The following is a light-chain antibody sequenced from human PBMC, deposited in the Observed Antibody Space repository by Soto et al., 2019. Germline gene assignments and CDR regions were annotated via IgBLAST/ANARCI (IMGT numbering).Light chain of an antibody. CDR1: QTISSW. V-gene: IGKV1-5*01. CDR3: QQYNSYWT. J-gene: IGKJ1*01. CDR2: DAS. Sequence: IKLTQSHYTLCGSVVDRVTLTCLASQTISSWLAWYQQKPGKAPKLLIYDASSLESGVPSRFSGSGSGTEFTLTISSLQPDDFATYYCQQYNSYWTFGQGTKVDLK.